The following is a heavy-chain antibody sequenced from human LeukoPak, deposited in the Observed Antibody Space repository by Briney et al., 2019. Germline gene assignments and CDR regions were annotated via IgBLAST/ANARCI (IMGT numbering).Heavy chain of an antibody. CDR3: AKDSSSGCQTCYYYGMDV. V-gene: IGHV3-30*18. CDR2: ISYDGSNK. D-gene: IGHD6-19*01. Sequence: GRSLRLSCAASGFTFSSYGMHWVRQAPGKGLEWVAVISYDGSNKYYADSVKGRFTISRDNSKNTLYLQMNSLRAEDTAVYYCAKDSSSGCQTCYYYGMDVWGQGTTVTVSS. J-gene: IGHJ6*02. CDR1: GFTFSSYG.